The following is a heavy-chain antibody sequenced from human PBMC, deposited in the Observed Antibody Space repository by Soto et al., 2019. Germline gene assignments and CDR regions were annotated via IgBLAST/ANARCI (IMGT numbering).Heavy chain of an antibody. CDR2: IIPIFGTA. CDR3: ARDKRGGYCIGGSCYFSYYYGMYV. Sequence: QVQLVQSGAEVKKPGSSVKVSCKASGGTFSSYAISWVRQAPGQGLEWMGGIIPIFGTANYAQKFQGRVTITADESTSTAYMELSSLRSEDTAVYYCARDKRGGYCIGGSCYFSYYYGMYVWGQGTTVTVSS. J-gene: IGHJ6*02. CDR1: GGTFSSYA. V-gene: IGHV1-69*01. D-gene: IGHD2-15*01.